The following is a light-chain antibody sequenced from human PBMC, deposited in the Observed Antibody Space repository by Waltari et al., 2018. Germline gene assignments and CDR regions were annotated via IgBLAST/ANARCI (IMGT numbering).Light chain of an antibody. V-gene: IGKV3-15*01. CDR1: QSVSSD. Sequence: ETVMTQSPPTLSVSPGERATLPCRASQSVSSDFAWYQQKPGQAPRLLIYGASTRATGIPCRFSGSGSGTEFTLTISSLQSEDFAVYYCQQYNNWPLTFGGGTKVEI. CDR2: GAS. J-gene: IGKJ4*01. CDR3: QQYNNWPLT.